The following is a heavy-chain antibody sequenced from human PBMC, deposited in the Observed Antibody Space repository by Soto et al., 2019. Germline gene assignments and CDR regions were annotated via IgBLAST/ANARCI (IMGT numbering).Heavy chain of an antibody. D-gene: IGHD2-15*01. V-gene: IGHV4-38-2*01. Sequence: PSETLSLTCAVSGFFISSGNYWGWIRKPPRKGLEWIGSIFHGGNTYYNPSLKSRVTISVDMSKNQFSLKLNSVTAADTAVYYCARARWYDAFDVWGQGTVVTVSS. J-gene: IGHJ3*01. CDR1: GFFISSGNY. CDR2: IFHGGNT. CDR3: ARARWYDAFDV.